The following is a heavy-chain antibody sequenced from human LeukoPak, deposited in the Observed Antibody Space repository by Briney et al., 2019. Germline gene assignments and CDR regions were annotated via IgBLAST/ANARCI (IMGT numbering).Heavy chain of an antibody. J-gene: IGHJ4*02. CDR1: GFTFSTYT. Sequence: GGSLRLSCAASGFTFSTYTMTWVRQVPGKGLEWVSTISASGGTTYYADSVKGRFTISRDNSKNTLYLQLNSLRAEDTAIYYCAKRIAVPGSKGIDYWGQGTLVTVSS. CDR3: AKRIAVPGSKGIDY. D-gene: IGHD6-19*01. V-gene: IGHV3-23*01. CDR2: ISASGGTT.